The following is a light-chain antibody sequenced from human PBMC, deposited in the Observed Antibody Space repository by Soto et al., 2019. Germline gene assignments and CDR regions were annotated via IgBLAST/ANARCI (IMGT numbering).Light chain of an antibody. CDR1: QSVSSY. Sequence: EIVLTQSPATLSLSPGERATRSCRASQSVSSYLAWYQQKPGQAPRLLIYDASNRATGIPARFSGSGSGTDFTLTISSLEPEDFAVYYCQQRSNWLITFGQGTRLEI. V-gene: IGKV3-11*01. CDR3: QQRSNWLIT. CDR2: DAS. J-gene: IGKJ5*01.